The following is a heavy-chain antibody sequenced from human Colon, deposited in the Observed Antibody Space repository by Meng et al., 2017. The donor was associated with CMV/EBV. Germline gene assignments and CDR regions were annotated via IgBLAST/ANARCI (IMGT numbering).Heavy chain of an antibody. V-gene: IGHV3-21*01. Sequence: GESLKISCAASGFTFASYSMNWVRQAPEKGLEWVSAINSNSDYINYADSVKGRFTVSRDNAKNALFLQMNSLRPDDTGVYYCAGDGAQGEDHWGQGTRVTVSS. CDR2: INSNSDYI. CDR1: GFTFASYS. CDR3: AGDGAQGEDH. D-gene: IGHD2-21*01. J-gene: IGHJ4*02.